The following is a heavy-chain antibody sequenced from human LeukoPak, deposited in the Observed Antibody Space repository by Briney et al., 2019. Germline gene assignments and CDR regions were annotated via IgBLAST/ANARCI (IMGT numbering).Heavy chain of an antibody. J-gene: IGHJ2*01. CDR2: IYTSGST. CDR1: GGSISSGSYY. Sequence: SQTPSLTCTVSGGSISSGSYYWSWIRQPAGKGLEWIGRIYTSGSTNYNPSLKSRVTISVDTSRRQFSLKLNSVTAADTAVYFCARAWLGYGGNAYWYFDLWGRGNLVTVSS. CDR3: ARAWLGYGGNAYWYFDL. D-gene: IGHD4-23*01. V-gene: IGHV4-61*02.